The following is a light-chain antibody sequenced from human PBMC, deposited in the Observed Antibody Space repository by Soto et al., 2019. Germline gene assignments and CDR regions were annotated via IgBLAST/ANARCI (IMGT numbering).Light chain of an antibody. CDR2: GAS. Sequence: EIVWTQSPGTLSLSPGERATLSCRASQSVSSSYLAWYQQKPGQAPRLLIYGASSRATDIPDRFSGSGSVTDFTLTISRLEPEDFSVYYCQPYGSSPYTFGQGTKLEIK. V-gene: IGKV3-20*01. J-gene: IGKJ2*01. CDR3: QPYGSSPYT. CDR1: QSVSSSY.